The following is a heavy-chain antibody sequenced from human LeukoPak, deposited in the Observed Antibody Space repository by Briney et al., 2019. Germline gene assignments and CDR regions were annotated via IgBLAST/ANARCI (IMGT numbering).Heavy chain of an antibody. CDR3: VRLRRNSDTSGYFYYYDY. J-gene: IGHJ4*02. CDR1: QFSFSSYS. D-gene: IGHD3-22*01. V-gene: IGHV3-21*01. CDR2: INKGATHM. Sequence: GGSLTLSCAASQFSFSSYSFNWVRQAPGQGLEWVSSINKGATHMYYADSMRGRFTVSRDDAKNSLYLQMNSLRDEDTAVYYCVRLRRNSDTSGYFYYYDYWGRGTLVTVSS.